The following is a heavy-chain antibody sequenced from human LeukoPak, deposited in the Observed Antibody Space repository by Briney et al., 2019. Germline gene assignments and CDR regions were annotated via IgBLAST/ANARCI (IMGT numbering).Heavy chain of an antibody. CDR3: AKDLHDY. Sequence: GGSLRLSCAASGFTFSSYGMHWVRQAPGKGLEWVAVISYDGSNKYYADSVKGRFTISRDNSKNTLYLQMNSLRAEDTAVYYYAKDLHDYRGQGTLVTVSS. J-gene: IGHJ4*02. CDR2: ISYDGSNK. CDR1: GFTFSSYG. V-gene: IGHV3-30*18.